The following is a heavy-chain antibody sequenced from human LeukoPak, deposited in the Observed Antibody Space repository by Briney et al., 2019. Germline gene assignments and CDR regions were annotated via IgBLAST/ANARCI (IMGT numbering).Heavy chain of an antibody. CDR1: GFAFTSYE. D-gene: IGHD1-14*01. V-gene: IGHV3-48*03. Sequence: GGSLRLSCAASGFAFTSYEMNWVRQAPGKGLEWVSYISSSGSTTYYADSMKGRFTISRDNAKNSLYLQMNSLRAEDTAVYYCARSPAGANYYLDVWGKGTTVTISS. J-gene: IGHJ6*03. CDR3: ARSPAGANYYLDV. CDR2: ISSSGSTT.